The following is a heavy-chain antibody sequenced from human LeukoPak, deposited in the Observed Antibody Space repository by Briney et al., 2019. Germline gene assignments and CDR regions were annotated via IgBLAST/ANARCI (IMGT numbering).Heavy chain of an antibody. CDR2: ISAYNGNT. CDR3: ARAGSGSYFGDHLKSDY. D-gene: IGHD1-26*01. CDR1: GYTFTSYG. Sequence: GASVKVSYKASGYTFTSYGISWVRQAPGQGLEWRGWISAYNGNTNYAQKLQGRVTMTTDTSTSTAYMELRSLRSDDTAVYYCARAGSGSYFGDHLKSDYWGQGTLVTVSS. V-gene: IGHV1-18*01. J-gene: IGHJ4*02.